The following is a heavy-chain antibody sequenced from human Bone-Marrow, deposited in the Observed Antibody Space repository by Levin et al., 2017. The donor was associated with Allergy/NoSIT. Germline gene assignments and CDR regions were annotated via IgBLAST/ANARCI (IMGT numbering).Heavy chain of an antibody. CDR3: ARHKWDGQSSLDH. CDR1: GVSLRGTSHY. J-gene: IGHJ4*02. V-gene: IGHV4-39*01. CDR2: INYSGST. D-gene: IGHD1-26*01. Sequence: SQTLSLPCSVSGVSLRGTSHYWGWIRHPPGKGLEWVGSINYSGSTYYTPSLKGRVTISVDTSKNQFSLKLTSVTAADTAVYYCARHKWDGQSSLDHWGQGTLVTVSS.